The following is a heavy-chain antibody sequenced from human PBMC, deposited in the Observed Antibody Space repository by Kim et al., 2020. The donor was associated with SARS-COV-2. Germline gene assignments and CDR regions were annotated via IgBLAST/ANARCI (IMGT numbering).Heavy chain of an antibody. D-gene: IGHD1-1*01. CDR2: IHPGDSDT. J-gene: IGHJ6*02. CDR3: AKLDRGNGDYYAMDV. CDR1: EDIFTTYW. Sequence: GESLKISCKGSEDIFTTYWIGWVRQMPGKGLEWMGIIHPGDSDTKYSPSFQGQVTISADQSINTAYLQWSSLKASDTAMYYCAKLDRGNGDYYAMDVWGQGTTVTVSS. V-gene: IGHV5-51*01.